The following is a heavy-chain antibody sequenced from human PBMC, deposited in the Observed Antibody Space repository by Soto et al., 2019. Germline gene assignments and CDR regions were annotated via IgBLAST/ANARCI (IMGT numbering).Heavy chain of an antibody. CDR3: ARRYGSVFDY. V-gene: IGHV4-59*01. D-gene: IGHD6-19*01. J-gene: IGHJ4*02. CDR1: GGSFSGYY. CDR2: IFSSGST. Sequence: SETLSLTCAVYGGSFSGYYWSWIRQPPGKGLEWIGYIFSSGSTNYNPSLKSRVTISVDTSKNQFSLKLSSVTAADTAVYYCARRYGSVFDYWGQGSLVTVSS.